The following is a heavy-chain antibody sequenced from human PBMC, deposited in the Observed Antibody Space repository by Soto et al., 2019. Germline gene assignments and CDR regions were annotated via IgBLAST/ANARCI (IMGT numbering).Heavy chain of an antibody. J-gene: IGHJ5*02. CDR2: IVPIHDTT. CDR3: AADYDGLLS. CDR1: RGTFSNYV. D-gene: IGHD3-3*01. V-gene: IGHV1-69*01. Sequence: QVQLVQTGAEVKRPGSSVNVSCTASRGTFSNYVIFWVRQAPGQGLEWRGGIVPIHDTTDYAQKFQGRVTITADEPSSTAYMELRSLRSEDTAVYYCAADYDGLLSWGQGTLVTVSS.